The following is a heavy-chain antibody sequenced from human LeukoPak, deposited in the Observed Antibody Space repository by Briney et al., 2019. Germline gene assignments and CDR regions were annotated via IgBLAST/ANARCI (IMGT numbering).Heavy chain of an antibody. CDR2: ISGSGGST. CDR3: AKDGHGDLGY. Sequence: PGGSPRLSCAASGFSFSSYAMSWVRQAPGKGLEWVLAISGSGGSTYYADSVKGRFTISRDNSKNTLYLQMNSLRAEDTAVYYCAKDGHGDLGYWGQGTLVTVSS. CDR1: GFSFSSYA. V-gene: IGHV3-23*01. J-gene: IGHJ4*02. D-gene: IGHD7-27*01.